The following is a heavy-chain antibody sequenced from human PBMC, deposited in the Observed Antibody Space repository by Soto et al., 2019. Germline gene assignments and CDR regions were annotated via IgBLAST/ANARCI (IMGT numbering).Heavy chain of an antibody. V-gene: IGHV3-7*01. D-gene: IGHD1-1*01. Sequence: GGSLRLSCAASGFTFSTYWMNWVRQAPGKGLEWVANIKQDGSEKYYVDSVKGRFAISRDNAKDSLFLQMNNLRAEDTAVYYCVRGTPTPGLDIWGRGTTVTVSS. CDR3: VRGTPTPGLDI. J-gene: IGHJ6*02. CDR1: GFTFSTYW. CDR2: IKQDGSEK.